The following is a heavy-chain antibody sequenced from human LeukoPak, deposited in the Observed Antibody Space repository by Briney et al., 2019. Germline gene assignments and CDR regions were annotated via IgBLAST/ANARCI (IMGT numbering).Heavy chain of an antibody. CDR1: GFTFSPYW. Sequence: PGGSLRLSCAASGFTFSPYWMSWVRQAPGKGLEWVANIKPDGSGKYYEDSVKGRFTISRDNTKNSLYLQMNSLRADDTAVYYCARADYSDYWGQGTLVTVSS. V-gene: IGHV3-7*01. J-gene: IGHJ4*02. CDR3: ARADYSDY. CDR2: IKPDGSGK.